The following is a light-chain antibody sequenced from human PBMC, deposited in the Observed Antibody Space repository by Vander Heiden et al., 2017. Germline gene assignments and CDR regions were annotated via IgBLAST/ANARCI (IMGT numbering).Light chain of an antibody. CDR1: QDISNY. Sequence: DIQMTQSPSSLSASVVDRVTITCQARQDISNYLNWYQQKPGKAPKLLIYDASNLETGVPSRFSGSGSGTDFTFTISSLQPEDIATYYCQQYDNLPLTFGPGTKVDIK. CDR2: DAS. J-gene: IGKJ3*01. V-gene: IGKV1-33*01. CDR3: QQYDNLPLT.